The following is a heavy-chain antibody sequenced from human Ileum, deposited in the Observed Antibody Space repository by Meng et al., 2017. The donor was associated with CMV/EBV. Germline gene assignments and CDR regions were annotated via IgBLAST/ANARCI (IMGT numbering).Heavy chain of an antibody. Sequence: GESLKISCAVSGVTFSTYWMSWVRQAPGKGLEWVANIHPAGSETYYLDYVKGRFTISRENARNSLFLQMNSLRDDDTAVYYCARAGNTGWTLGGPGTSVTVSS. V-gene: IGHV3-7*01. CDR2: IHPAGSET. CDR1: GVTFSTYW. CDR3: ARAGNTGWTL. D-gene: IGHD3-9*01. J-gene: IGHJ4*02.